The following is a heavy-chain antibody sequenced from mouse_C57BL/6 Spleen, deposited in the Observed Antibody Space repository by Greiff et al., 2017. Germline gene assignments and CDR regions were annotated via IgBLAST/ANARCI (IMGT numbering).Heavy chain of an antibody. CDR1: GFTFSSYA. V-gene: IGHV5-4*01. J-gene: IGHJ1*03. Sequence: EVHLVESGGGLVKPGGSLKLSCAASGFTFSSYAMPWVRQTPEKRLEWVATISDGGSYTYYPDNVKGRFTISRDNAKNNLYLQMSHLKSEDTAMYDCASRRTWYVDVWGTGTTVTVSS. CDR2: ISDGGSYT. CDR3: ASRRTWYVDV.